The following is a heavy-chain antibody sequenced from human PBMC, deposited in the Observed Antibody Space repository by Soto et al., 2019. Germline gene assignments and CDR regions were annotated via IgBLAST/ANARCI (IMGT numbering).Heavy chain of an antibody. CDR1: GCTFSSYA. CDR3: ARSAGGVVVVAAALDN. CDR2: IIPIFGTA. J-gene: IGHJ4*02. V-gene: IGHV1-69*01. D-gene: IGHD2-15*01. Sequence: QVQLVQSGAEVKKPGSSVKVSCKASGCTFSSYAISWVRQAPGQGLEWMGGIIPIFGTANYAQKFQGRVTITADESTSPAYMALSSLRSEDTAVYYCARSAGGVVVVAAALDNWGQGTLVTVSS.